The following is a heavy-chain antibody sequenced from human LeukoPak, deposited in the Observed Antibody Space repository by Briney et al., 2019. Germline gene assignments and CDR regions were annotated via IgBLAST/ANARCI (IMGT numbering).Heavy chain of an antibody. V-gene: IGHV4-39*07. Sequence: SETLSLTCTVSGGSISSSSYYWGWIRQPPGKGLEWIGSIYYSGSTNYNPSLKSRVTMSVDTSKNQFSLKLSSVTAADTAVYYCAREIGTHYDILTGLDPWGQGTLVTVSS. CDR2: IYYSGST. CDR1: GGSISSSSYY. J-gene: IGHJ5*02. CDR3: AREIGTHYDILTGLDP. D-gene: IGHD3-9*01.